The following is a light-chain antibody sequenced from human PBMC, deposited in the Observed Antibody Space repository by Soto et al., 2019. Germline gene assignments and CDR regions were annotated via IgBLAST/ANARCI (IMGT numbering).Light chain of an antibody. CDR2: GAS. Sequence: EIVMTQSPASLSVSPGERATRSCRANQSISTYLAWYQQKPGQAPRLLIYGASTRATGIPVRFSGSGSGTEFPLTISSLQSEDFAVYYCQQYNNWPPGTFGQGTKVDIK. CDR3: QQYNNWPPGT. J-gene: IGKJ1*01. V-gene: IGKV3-15*01. CDR1: QSISTY.